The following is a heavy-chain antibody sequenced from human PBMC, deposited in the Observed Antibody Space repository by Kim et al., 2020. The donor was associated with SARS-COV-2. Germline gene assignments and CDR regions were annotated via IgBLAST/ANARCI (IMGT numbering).Heavy chain of an antibody. CDR3: ARDRSSAFRYDP. V-gene: IGHV3-66*01. D-gene: IGHD3-22*01. CDR2: IYTGGST. J-gene: IGHJ5*02. CDR1: GFTVSNTY. Sequence: GGSLRLSCAASGFTVSNTYMNWVRQAPGKGLEWVSVIYTGGSTYYADSVKGRFTISRDNAQNTLYIQMNSLSVEDTAVYYCARDRSSAFRYDPWGQGTLV.